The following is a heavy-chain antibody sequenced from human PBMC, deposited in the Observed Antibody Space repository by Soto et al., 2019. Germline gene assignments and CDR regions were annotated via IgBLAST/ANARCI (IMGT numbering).Heavy chain of an antibody. J-gene: IGHJ6*02. V-gene: IGHV3-7*01. CDR2: IKQDVSEK. Sequence: WGSLRLSCAASGFTFSSYWMSWVRQAPGKGLEWVANIKQDVSEKYYVDSVKGRFTISRDNAKNSLYLQMNSLRAEDTAVYYCARDSSGSGSFGMEVWGQGNTVIVS. D-gene: IGHD3-10*01. CDR3: ARDSSGSGSFGMEV. CDR1: GFTFSSYW.